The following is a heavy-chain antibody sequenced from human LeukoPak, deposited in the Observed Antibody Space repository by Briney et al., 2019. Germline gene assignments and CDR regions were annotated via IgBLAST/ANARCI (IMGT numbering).Heavy chain of an antibody. CDR2: IIPIFGTA. V-gene: IGHV1-69*13. CDR3: ARDPGDAFDI. J-gene: IGHJ3*02. Sequence: ASVKVSCKASGGTFSSYAISWVRQAPGQGLEWMGGIIPIFGTANYAQKFLGRVTITADESTSTAYMELSSLRSEDTAVYYCARDPGDAFDIWGQGTMVTVSS. CDR1: GGTFSSYA.